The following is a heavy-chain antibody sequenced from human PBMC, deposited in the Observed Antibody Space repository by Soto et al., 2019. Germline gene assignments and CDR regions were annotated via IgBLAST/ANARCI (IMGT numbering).Heavy chain of an antibody. CDR2: INAYNGNT. V-gene: IGHV1-18*01. CDR3: ARDLPPVDY. Sequence: ASVKVSCKTSGYTFTNFGLSWVRQAPGQGLEWMGWINAYNGNTNYAQNFQGRVTITTDTSTSTAYMELSSLRSEDTAVYYCARDLPPVDYWGQGTLVTVSS. CDR1: GYTFTNFG. J-gene: IGHJ4*02.